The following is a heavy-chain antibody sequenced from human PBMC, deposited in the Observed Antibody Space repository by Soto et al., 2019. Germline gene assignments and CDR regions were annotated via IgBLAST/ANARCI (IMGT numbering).Heavy chain of an antibody. D-gene: IGHD1-1*01. CDR1: GFSFDDFA. J-gene: IGHJ4*02. Sequence: EVQLVESGGGLVQPGRSLRLSCSASGFSFDDFAMHWVRQAPGGGLEWVSGISWNSGSIGYADSVRGRFTISRDNAKHSVYLQMNSLRAEDTALYYCAKEKSRHGGLLDYWGQGILVTVSS. CDR2: ISWNSGSI. V-gene: IGHV3-9*01. CDR3: AKEKSRHGGLLDY.